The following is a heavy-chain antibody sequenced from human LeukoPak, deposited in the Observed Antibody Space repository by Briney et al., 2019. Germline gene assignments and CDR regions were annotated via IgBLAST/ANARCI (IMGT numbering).Heavy chain of an antibody. Sequence: GGSLRLSCAASGFTFSTYSMNWVRQAPGKGLEWVSYISNSGTTIYYADSVKGRFTISRDNPKKSLYLQMNSLRAEDTAVYYCASLPPFSGSSRTDDYWGQGTLVTVSS. J-gene: IGHJ4*02. CDR1: GFTFSTYS. CDR2: ISNSGTTI. D-gene: IGHD1-26*01. V-gene: IGHV3-48*04. CDR3: ASLPPFSGSSRTDDY.